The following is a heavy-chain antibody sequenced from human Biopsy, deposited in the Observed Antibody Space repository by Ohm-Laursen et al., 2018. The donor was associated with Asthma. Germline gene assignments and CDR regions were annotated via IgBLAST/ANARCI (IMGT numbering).Heavy chain of an antibody. CDR3: SRDTLGYYFDI. Sequence: SLRLSCSATGTHFGSYNMHWARQAPGKGLEWVAVITFDGSTQHYGDSVKGRFTISRDNSKNMLFLQMNSLRAEDTAVYYCSRDTLGYYFDIWGHGTQVTVTS. D-gene: IGHD6-13*01. J-gene: IGHJ4*01. V-gene: IGHV3-30-3*01. CDR1: GTHFGSYN. CDR2: ITFDGSTQ.